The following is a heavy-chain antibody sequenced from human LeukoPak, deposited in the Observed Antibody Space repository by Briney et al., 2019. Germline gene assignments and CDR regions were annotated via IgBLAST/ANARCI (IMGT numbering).Heavy chain of an antibody. Sequence: SVKVSCKASGGTFSSYAISWVRQAPGQGLEWMGGIIPIFGTANYAQKFQGRVTITADKSTSTAYMELSSLRSEDTAVYYCARDRSTGPVPGTWIIAYWGQGTLVTVSS. J-gene: IGHJ4*02. D-gene: IGHD6-13*01. CDR1: GGTFSSYA. CDR3: ARDRSTGPVPGTWIIAY. V-gene: IGHV1-69*06. CDR2: IIPIFGTA.